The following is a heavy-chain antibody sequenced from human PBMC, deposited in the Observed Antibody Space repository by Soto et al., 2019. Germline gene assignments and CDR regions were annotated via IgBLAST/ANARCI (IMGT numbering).Heavy chain of an antibody. CDR1: GFTFSNYA. CDR3: AKDQGSSWYEIDY. J-gene: IGHJ4*02. V-gene: IGHV3-23*01. Sequence: GSLRLSCAASGFTFSNYAVTWVRQAPGKGLEWVSTISGSGGSTYYADSVKGRFTISRDNSKNTLYLQMNSLRAEDTAVYYCAKDQGSSWYEIDYWGQGTLVTVSS. CDR2: ISGSGGST. D-gene: IGHD6-13*01.